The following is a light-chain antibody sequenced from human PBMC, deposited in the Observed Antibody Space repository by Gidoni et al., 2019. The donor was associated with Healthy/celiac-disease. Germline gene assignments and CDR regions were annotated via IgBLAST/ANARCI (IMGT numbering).Light chain of an antibody. CDR3: RSYTSSRTPLLV. V-gene: IGLV2-14*03. J-gene: IGLJ2*01. CDR1: SSDVGGYNY. Sequence: QSALTQPASVSGSPGQSLTISCTGTSSDVGGYNYVSWYQQHPGKAPKLLIYDVSNRPSGVPNRFSGSKSGTTASLTISGLQAEDEADYYCRSYTSSRTPLLVFGGGTKLTVL. CDR2: DVS.